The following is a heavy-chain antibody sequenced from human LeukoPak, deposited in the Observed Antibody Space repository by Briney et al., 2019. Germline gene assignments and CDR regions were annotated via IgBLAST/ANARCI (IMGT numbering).Heavy chain of an antibody. J-gene: IGHJ4*02. V-gene: IGHV3-30*02. D-gene: IGHD1-26*01. CDR3: AQGGSPGALDY. CDR2: IRYDGNNK. CDR1: GFTFSNYG. Sequence: PGGSLRLSCGASGFTFSNYGMLWVRQAPGKGLEWVAFIRYDGNNKLYADSVKGRFTISRDNAKNTLYLQVNSLRAEDTAVYYCAQGGSPGALDYWGRGTLVTVSS.